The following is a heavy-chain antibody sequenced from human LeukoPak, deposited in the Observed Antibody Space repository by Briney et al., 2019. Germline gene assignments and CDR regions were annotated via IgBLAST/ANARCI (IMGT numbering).Heavy chain of an antibody. CDR3: TADYQLELRNPDYYYGMDV. J-gene: IGHJ6*02. Sequence: SGGSLRLSCAASSFTFSNAWMNWVRQAPGKGLEWVGRIKSKTDGGTTNYAAPVKGRFTISRDDSKNTLYLQMNSLKTEDTAVYYCTADYQLELRNPDYYYGMDVWGQGTTVTVSS. CDR1: SFTFSNAW. V-gene: IGHV3-15*07. CDR2: IKSKTDGGTT. D-gene: IGHD1-7*01.